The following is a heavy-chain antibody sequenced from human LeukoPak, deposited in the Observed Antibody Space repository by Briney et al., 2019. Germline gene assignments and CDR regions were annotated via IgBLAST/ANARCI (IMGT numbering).Heavy chain of an antibody. V-gene: IGHV5-51*01. D-gene: IGHD2-15*01. CDR3: AKSSPRGYGAFDI. Sequence: GESLKISCKGSGYSFTSYWIGWVRQMPGEGLEWMGIIFPGDSDTITRDSPSIQGQVTISADKSISTAFLQWSSLRASDTAMYYCAKSSPRGYGAFDIWGQGTMVTVSS. J-gene: IGHJ3*02. CDR1: GYSFTSYW. CDR2: IFPGDSDTIT.